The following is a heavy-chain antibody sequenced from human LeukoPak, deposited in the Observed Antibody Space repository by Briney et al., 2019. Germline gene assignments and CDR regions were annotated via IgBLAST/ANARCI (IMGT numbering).Heavy chain of an antibody. V-gene: IGHV1-18*01. CDR2: ISTYNDHR. J-gene: IGHJ3*02. D-gene: IGHD5-18*01. CDR3: ARDRGYSPDSFDI. Sequence: EASVKVSCTASGYTFASYGISWVRQAPGQGLEWMGWISTYNDHRNYAQNLQNLQGRVTMTIDTSTSTVYMELRSLRSDDTAVYYCARDRGYSPDSFDIWGQGTMVIVSS. CDR1: GYTFASYG.